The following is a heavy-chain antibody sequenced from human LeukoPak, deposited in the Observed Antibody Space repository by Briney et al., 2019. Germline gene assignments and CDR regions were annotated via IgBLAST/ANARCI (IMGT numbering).Heavy chain of an antibody. J-gene: IGHJ4*02. CDR2: INPNSGGT. Sequence: VASVKVSCKASGYTFTGYYMHWVRQAPGQGLEWMGWINPNSGGTNYAQKFQGRVTMTRDTSISTAYMELSRLRSDDTAVYYCARDRCSSTSYYTGPYDYWGQGTLVTVSS. V-gene: IGHV1-2*02. CDR1: GYTFTGYY. D-gene: IGHD2-2*02. CDR3: ARDRCSSTSYYTGPYDY.